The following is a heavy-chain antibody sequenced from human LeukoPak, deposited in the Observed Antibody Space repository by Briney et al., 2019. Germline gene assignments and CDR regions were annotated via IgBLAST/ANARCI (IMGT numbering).Heavy chain of an antibody. Sequence: PSETLSLTCTVSGGSISSYYWSWIRQPAGKGLEWIGRIYTSGSTNYNPSLKSRVTMSVDTSKNQFSLKLSSVTAADPAVYYCAGGSSGRIAGRRWGGYYYMDVWGKGTTVTVSS. D-gene: IGHD6-6*01. CDR2: IYTSGST. V-gene: IGHV4-4*07. J-gene: IGHJ6*03. CDR1: GGSISSYY. CDR3: AGGSSGRIAGRRWGGYYYMDV.